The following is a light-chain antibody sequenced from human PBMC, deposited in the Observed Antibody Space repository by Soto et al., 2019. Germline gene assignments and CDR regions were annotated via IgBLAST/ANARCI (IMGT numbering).Light chain of an antibody. Sequence: VVLTQSPLSLPVTLGQPASISCRSSESLVYSDGNTFLNWCQQSPGQSPRRLIYMVSIRDSGVPDRFSGSVSDTDFTLKISRVEAEDVGVYYCMQGTHWPPYSFGQGTKLEIK. CDR2: MVS. J-gene: IGKJ2*03. CDR3: MQGTHWPPYS. CDR1: ESLVYSDGNTF. V-gene: IGKV2-30*01.